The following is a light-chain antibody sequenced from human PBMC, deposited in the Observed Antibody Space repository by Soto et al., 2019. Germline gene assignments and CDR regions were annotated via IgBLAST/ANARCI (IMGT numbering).Light chain of an antibody. CDR2: KAS. CDR3: QHYNGT. Sequence: DIQMTHSPSTLSASVGDRVTITCRASQSISSWLAWYQQKPGKAPKLLIYKASSLESGVPSRFSGSGYGTEFNLNISSLQPDDFATDYCQHYNGTFGEGTKVDIX. V-gene: IGKV1-5*03. J-gene: IGKJ1*01. CDR1: QSISSW.